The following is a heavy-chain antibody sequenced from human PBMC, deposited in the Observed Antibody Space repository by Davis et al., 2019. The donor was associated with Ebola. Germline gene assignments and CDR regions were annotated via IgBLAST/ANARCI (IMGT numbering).Heavy chain of an antibody. CDR1: GFTFSSYW. CDR3: ARETDGMDV. V-gene: IGHV3-30*03. J-gene: IGHJ6*02. Sequence: GESLKISCAASGFTFSSYWMSWVRQAPGKGLEWVAVISYDGSNKYYADSVKGRFTISRDNSKNTVDLQMNSLRGDDTAVYYCARETDGMDVWGQGTTVTVSS. CDR2: ISYDGSNK. D-gene: IGHD1-1*01.